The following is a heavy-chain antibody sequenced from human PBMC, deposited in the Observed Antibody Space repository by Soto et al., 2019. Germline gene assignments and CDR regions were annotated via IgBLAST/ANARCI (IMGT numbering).Heavy chain of an antibody. CDR3: AKPPAAAGRGYYYYGMDV. D-gene: IGHD6-13*01. V-gene: IGHV3-23*01. Sequence: GGSLRLSCAASGFTFSSYAMSWVRQAPGKGLEWVSAISGSGGSTYYADSVKGRFTISRDNSKNTLYLQMNSLRAEDTAVYYCAKPPAAAGRGYYYYGMDVWGQGTTVTVSS. CDR2: ISGSGGST. J-gene: IGHJ6*02. CDR1: GFTFSSYA.